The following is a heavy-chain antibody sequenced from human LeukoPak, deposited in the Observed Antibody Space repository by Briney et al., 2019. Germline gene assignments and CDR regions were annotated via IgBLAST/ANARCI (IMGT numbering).Heavy chain of an antibody. D-gene: IGHD3-16*02. CDR1: GGSISSGDYY. J-gene: IGHJ5*02. CDR3: ARESRYYDYVWGSYRNNWFDP. V-gene: IGHV4-30-4*02. Sequence: SETLSLTCTVSGGSISSGDYYWSWIRQPPGKGLEWVGYIYFSGYTYYNPSLRSRVSISVDTSKNQFSLKLSSVTAADTAVYYCARESRYYDYVWGSYRNNWFDPWGQGTLVTVSS. CDR2: IYFSGYT.